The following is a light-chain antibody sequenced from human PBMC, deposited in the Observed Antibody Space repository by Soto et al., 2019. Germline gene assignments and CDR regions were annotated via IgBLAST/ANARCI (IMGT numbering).Light chain of an antibody. CDR2: NNN. CDR3: AAWDDSLNGLYV. V-gene: IGLV1-44*01. Sequence: QSVLTQPPSASGTPGQRVTISCSGSSYNIGRGSVNWYQQLPGTAPKLLIYNNNQWPSGVPDRFSGSKSGTSASLAISGLQSEYEADYYCAAWDDSLNGLYVFGSGTKVTVL. CDR1: SYNIGRGS. J-gene: IGLJ1*01.